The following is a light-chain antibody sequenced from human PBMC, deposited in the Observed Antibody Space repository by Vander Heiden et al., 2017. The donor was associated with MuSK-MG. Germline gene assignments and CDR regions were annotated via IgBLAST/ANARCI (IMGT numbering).Light chain of an antibody. CDR1: RPYLGSKT. CDR2: SNN. J-gene: IGLJ1*01. CDR3: AAWDDSLNGYV. Sequence: QSVLTQPLSASGTPGQRLTISCSGRRPYLGSKTVNWYQQLPETAPKLLIYSNNQRPSGVPDRFSGSKSGTSASLAISGLQSEDEADYYCAAWDDSLNGYVFRTGTKVTVL. V-gene: IGLV1-44*01.